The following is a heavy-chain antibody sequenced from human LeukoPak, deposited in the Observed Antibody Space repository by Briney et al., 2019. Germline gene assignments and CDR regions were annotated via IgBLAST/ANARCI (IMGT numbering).Heavy chain of an antibody. Sequence: PSETLSLTCAVYGGSFSGYYWSWIRQPPGKGLEWIGEINHSGSTNYNPSLKSRVTISVDTSKNQFSLKLSSVTAADTAVYYCARVPSLGRWLVPLIYDYWGQGTLVTVSS. J-gene: IGHJ4*02. V-gene: IGHV4-34*01. CDR1: GGSFSGYY. CDR3: ARVPSLGRWLVPLIYDY. CDR2: INHSGST. D-gene: IGHD6-19*01.